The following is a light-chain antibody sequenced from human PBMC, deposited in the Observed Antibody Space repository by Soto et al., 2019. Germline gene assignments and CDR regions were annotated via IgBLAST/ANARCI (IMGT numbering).Light chain of an antibody. CDR3: QQYGSSPPWT. CDR1: QSVSSSY. Sequence: EIVLTQSPGTLSLSPGERATLSCRASQSVSSSYLAWYQQKPGQAPRLLIYGASSRATGIPDRFSGSGSGTDFNLTISRLEPEDFAVYYCQQYGSSPPWTFGQGPEVEIK. CDR2: GAS. V-gene: IGKV3-20*01. J-gene: IGKJ1*01.